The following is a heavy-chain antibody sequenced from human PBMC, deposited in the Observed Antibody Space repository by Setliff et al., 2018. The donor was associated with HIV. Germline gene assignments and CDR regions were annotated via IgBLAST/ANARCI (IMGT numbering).Heavy chain of an antibody. D-gene: IGHD3-10*01. Sequence: SETLSLTCTVSGVSINTGSFYWNWIRQPAGKGLEWTGRIYTSGSTSYTPSLKSRVSISVDTSKNQFSLKLNSVTATDTAMYYCARVAFYGPGSHDYFDHWGHGILVTVSS. CDR2: IYTSGST. J-gene: IGHJ4*01. CDR3: ARVAFYGPGSHDYFDH. CDR1: GVSINTGSFY. V-gene: IGHV4-61*02.